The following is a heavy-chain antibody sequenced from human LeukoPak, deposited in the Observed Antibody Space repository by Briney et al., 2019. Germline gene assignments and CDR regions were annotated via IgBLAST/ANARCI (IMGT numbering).Heavy chain of an antibody. CDR3: ARGGQQTIGYYYYYGMDV. J-gene: IGHJ6*04. D-gene: IGHD6-13*01. V-gene: IGHV4-34*01. CDR2: INHSGST. Sequence: TSETLSLTCAVYGGSFSGYYWSWIRQPPGKGLEWIGEINHSGSTNYNPSLKSRVTISVDTSKNQFSLKLSSVTAADTAVYYCARGGQQTIGYYYYYGMDVWGKGTTVTVSS. CDR1: GGSFSGYY.